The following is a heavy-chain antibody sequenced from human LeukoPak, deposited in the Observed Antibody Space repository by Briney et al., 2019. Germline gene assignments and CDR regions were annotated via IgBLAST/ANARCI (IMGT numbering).Heavy chain of an antibody. V-gene: IGHV1-2*02. CDR3: ATPTHYDSNAFDV. J-gene: IGHJ3*01. Sequence: ASVKVSCKASGYTFTGYFLHWVRQAPGQGLEWMGWINPNSGDTNYAQKFQGRVTMTRDTSISTAYMDLSRLRSDDTAVYYCATPTHYDSNAFDVWGQGTMVTVSS. D-gene: IGHD3-3*01. CDR1: GYTFTGYF. CDR2: INPNSGDT.